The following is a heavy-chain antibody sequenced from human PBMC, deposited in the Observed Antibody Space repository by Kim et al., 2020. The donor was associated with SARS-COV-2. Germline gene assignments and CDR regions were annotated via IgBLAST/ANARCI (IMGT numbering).Heavy chain of an antibody. V-gene: IGHV1-18*01. CDR3: ARLNPSAWSQNH. J-gene: IGHJ5*02. CDR1: GYTFTSYG. D-gene: IGHD2-15*01. Sequence: ASVKVSCKASGYTFTSYGINWVRQAPGQGLEWMGWISAYNGNPNYAQKLQGRVTMTTDTSTSTAYLELRSLRSDDTAVYYCARLNPSAWSQNHWGQGALGTVSS. CDR2: ISAYNGNP.